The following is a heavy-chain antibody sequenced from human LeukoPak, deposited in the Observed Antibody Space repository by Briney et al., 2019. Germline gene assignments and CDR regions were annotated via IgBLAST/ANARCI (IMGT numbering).Heavy chain of an antibody. D-gene: IGHD2-15*01. CDR2: INHSGST. Sequence: SETLSLTCAVYGGSFSGYYWSWIRQPPGRGLEWIGEINHSGSTNYNPSLKSRVTISVDTSKNQFSLKLSSVTAADTAVYYCARSIVVVVAATAWFDPWGQETLVTVSS. J-gene: IGHJ5*02. CDR1: GGSFSGYY. V-gene: IGHV4-34*01. CDR3: ARSIVVVVAATAWFDP.